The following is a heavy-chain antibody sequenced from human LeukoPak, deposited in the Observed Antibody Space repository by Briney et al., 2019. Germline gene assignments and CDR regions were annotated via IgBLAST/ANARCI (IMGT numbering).Heavy chain of an antibody. J-gene: IGHJ6*03. V-gene: IGHV1-2*02. D-gene: IGHD2-15*01. Sequence: GASVKVSCKASGYTFSGYYMHWVRQAPGQGLEWMGWINPKSGDTNYAQKFQGRVTMTRDTSISTAYMELSRLRSDDTAVYYCARDKISEDYYYYYMDVWGKGTTVTVSS. CDR1: GYTFSGYY. CDR2: INPKSGDT. CDR3: ARDKISEDYYYYYMDV.